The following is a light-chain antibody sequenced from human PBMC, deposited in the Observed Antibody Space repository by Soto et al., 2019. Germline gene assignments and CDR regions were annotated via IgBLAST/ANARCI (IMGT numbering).Light chain of an antibody. CDR3: LQDYNYPCT. J-gene: IGKJ1*01. V-gene: IGKV1-6*01. CDR1: QGISND. CDR2: AAS. Sequence: AILLTQSPASLSSSLGDRVTITCRASQGISNDLGWYQQKPGQAPKLLIYAASSLKSGVPSRFSGSGSGTDFTLTISSLQPEDFATYYCLQDYNYPCTFGQGTKVEIK.